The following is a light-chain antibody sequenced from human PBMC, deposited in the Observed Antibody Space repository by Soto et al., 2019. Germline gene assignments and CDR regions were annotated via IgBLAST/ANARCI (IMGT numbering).Light chain of an antibody. Sequence: DIQLTQSPSFVSASVGERLSITCRASQDIGRYLAWYQQKPGEAPKLLISGASTLQSGVPSRFSGGGSGTDFTLTVSYLLPEDFATYYCQQLYSSSSFGQGPRLEMK. CDR3: QQLYSSSS. V-gene: IGKV1-9*01. J-gene: IGKJ5*01. CDR2: GAS. CDR1: QDIGRY.